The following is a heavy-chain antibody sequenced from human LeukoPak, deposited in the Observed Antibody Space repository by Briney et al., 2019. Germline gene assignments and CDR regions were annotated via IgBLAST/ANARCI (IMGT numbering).Heavy chain of an antibody. V-gene: IGHV4-39*01. CDR2: MYYSGST. CDR3: VRQRDGWVADY. J-gene: IGHJ4*02. D-gene: IGHD1-26*01. CDR1: GGSIGSTSYY. Sequence: SETLSLTCTVSGGSIGSTSYYWGWIRQPPGKDLEWIGSMYYSGSTYYSPSLKSRVYISVDTSKNQFSLRLSSVTAADTAVYYCVRQRDGWVADYWGQESLVTVSS.